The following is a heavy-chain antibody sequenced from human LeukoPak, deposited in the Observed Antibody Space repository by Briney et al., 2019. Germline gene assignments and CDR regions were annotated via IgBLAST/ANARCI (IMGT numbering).Heavy chain of an antibody. CDR1: GFTFSSYS. J-gene: IGHJ6*04. V-gene: IGHV3-21*01. D-gene: IGHD3-10*01. Sequence: GGSLKLSCAASGFTFSSYSMNWVRQAPGKGLEWVSSISSSSSYIYYADSVKGRFTISRDKDKNSLYLQMNSLRAEDTAVYYWARDRYYGSGSYYKEYYYYGMDVWGKGTTVTVSS. CDR3: ARDRYYGSGSYYKEYYYYGMDV. CDR2: ISSSSSYI.